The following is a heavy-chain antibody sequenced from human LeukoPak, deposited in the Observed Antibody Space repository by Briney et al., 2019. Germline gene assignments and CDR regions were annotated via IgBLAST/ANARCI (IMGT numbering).Heavy chain of an antibody. Sequence: SETLSLTCAVYGGSFSGYYWSWIRQPPGKGLEWIGEINHSGSTNYNPSLKGQVTISVDRSKNQSSLNLRSLSAADTAVYFCARQGSISAFDLWGRGTLVTVSS. D-gene: IGHD1-26*01. CDR1: GGSFSGYY. CDR3: ARQGSISAFDL. V-gene: IGHV4-34*01. J-gene: IGHJ4*02. CDR2: INHSGST.